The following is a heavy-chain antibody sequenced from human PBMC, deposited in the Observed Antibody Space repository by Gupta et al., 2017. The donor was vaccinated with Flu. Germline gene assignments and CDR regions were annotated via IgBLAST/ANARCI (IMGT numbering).Heavy chain of an antibody. CDR1: GGPFSGYY. Sequence: QVQLQQWGAGLLKPSETLSLTCAVYGGPFSGYYWSWIRQPPGKGLEWIGEINHSGSTNYNPSLKSRVTISVDTSKNQFSLKLSSVTAADTAVYYCARGVRVTMVRGRLSISGWFDPWGQGTLVTVSS. D-gene: IGHD3-10*01. J-gene: IGHJ5*02. CDR2: INHSGST. CDR3: ARGVRVTMVRGRLSISGWFDP. V-gene: IGHV4-34*01.